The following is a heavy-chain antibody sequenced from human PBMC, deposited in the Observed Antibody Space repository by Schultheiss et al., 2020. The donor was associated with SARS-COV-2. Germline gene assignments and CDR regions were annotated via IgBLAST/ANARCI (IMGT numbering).Heavy chain of an antibody. CDR1: GGSFSGYY. D-gene: IGHD5-18*01. V-gene: IGHV4-59*10. J-gene: IGHJ6*02. Sequence: SETLSLTCAVYGGSFSGYYWSWIRQPPGKGLEWIGRIYTSGSTNYNPSLKSRVTISVDTSKNQFSLKLSSVTAADTAVYYCAREDSYGYDPYYYYGMDVWGQGTTVTVSS. CDR3: AREDSYGYDPYYYYGMDV. CDR2: IYTSGST.